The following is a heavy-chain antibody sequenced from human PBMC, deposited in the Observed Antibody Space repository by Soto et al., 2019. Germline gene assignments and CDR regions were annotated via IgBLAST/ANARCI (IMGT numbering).Heavy chain of an antibody. J-gene: IGHJ6*02. Sequence: GASVKVSCKASGFTFSNYGLNWVRQAPGQGLEWMGWVSANNGHTNYAQSLQGRVSMTTDTSTSTAYMELRGLTFDDTAVYYCARDIESVTAKHFFYYYAMDVWG. CDR3: ARDIESVTAKHFFYYYAMDV. CDR1: GFTFSNYG. D-gene: IGHD2-8*01. V-gene: IGHV1-18*01. CDR2: VSANNGHT.